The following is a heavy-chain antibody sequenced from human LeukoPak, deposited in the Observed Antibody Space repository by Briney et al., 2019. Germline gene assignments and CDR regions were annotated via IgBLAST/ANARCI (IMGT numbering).Heavy chain of an antibody. CDR3: ARARYCSSTSCYIDY. J-gene: IGHJ4*02. V-gene: IGHV3-23*01. CDR2: ISGGGDST. CDR1: GFTFSNYA. Sequence: PGESLRLSCAASGFTFSNYAMSWVRQAPGKGLKWVSGISGGGDSTYYADSVKGRFTISRDNAKNTLYLQMNSLRAEDTAVYYCARARYCSSTSCYIDYWGQGTLVTVSS. D-gene: IGHD2-2*02.